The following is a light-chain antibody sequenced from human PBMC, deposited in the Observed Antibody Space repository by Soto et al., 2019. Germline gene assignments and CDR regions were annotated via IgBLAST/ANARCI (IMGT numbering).Light chain of an antibody. CDR2: DNN. Sequence: QSVLTHSPSVSAAPGQKVTISCSGSSSNIGNNYVSWYQQLPGTAPKLLIYDNNKRPSGIPDRFSGSKSGTSGTLDITGLQTGDEADYYCATWDGSLPGEVFGGGTQLTVL. V-gene: IGLV1-51*01. CDR1: SSNIGNNY. CDR3: ATWDGSLPGEV. J-gene: IGLJ2*01.